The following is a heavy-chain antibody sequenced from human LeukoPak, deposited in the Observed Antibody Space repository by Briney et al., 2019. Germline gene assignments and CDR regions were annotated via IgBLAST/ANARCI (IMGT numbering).Heavy chain of an antibody. J-gene: IGHJ4*02. Sequence: PGGSLRLSCAVSGFTFSDYAMHWVRQAPGKGLEWVASIQSNGNEKYSSDSLKGRFTISRDNSKNTLYLQMNTVRPEDTAVFYCARGVTRWPQGPYHFDYWGQGILITVSS. CDR3: ARGVTRWPQGPYHFDY. V-gene: IGHV3-30*02. CDR2: IQSNGNEK. CDR1: GFTFSDYA. D-gene: IGHD2-15*01.